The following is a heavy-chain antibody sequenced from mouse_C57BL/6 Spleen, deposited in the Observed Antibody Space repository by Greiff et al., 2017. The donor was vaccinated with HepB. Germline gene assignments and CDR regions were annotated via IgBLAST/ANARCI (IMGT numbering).Heavy chain of an antibody. V-gene: IGHV1-80*01. J-gene: IGHJ1*03. CDR2: IYPGDGDT. Sequence: VQLQQSGAELVKPGASVKISCKASGYAFSSYWMNWVKQRPGKGLEWIGQIYPGDGDTNYNGKFKGKATLTADKSSSTAYMQLSSLTSEDSAVYFCARYPLLLYWYFDVWGTGTTVTVSS. D-gene: IGHD1-1*01. CDR1: GYAFSSYW. CDR3: ARYPLLLYWYFDV.